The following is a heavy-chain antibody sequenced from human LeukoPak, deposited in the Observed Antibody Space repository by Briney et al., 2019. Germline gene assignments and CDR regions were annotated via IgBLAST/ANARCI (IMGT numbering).Heavy chain of an antibody. Sequence: GGSLRLSCAASGFIFSSYGMHWVRQAPGKGLEWVAVMWCDGSKNYYADSVKGRFTISRDNSKNTLYLQMKTLRAEDTAVYYCARNGGSGSWNYYGLDVWGQGTTVTVSS. D-gene: IGHD3-10*01. CDR1: GFIFSSYG. V-gene: IGHV3-33*01. CDR2: MWCDGSKN. J-gene: IGHJ6*02. CDR3: ARNGGSGSWNYYGLDV.